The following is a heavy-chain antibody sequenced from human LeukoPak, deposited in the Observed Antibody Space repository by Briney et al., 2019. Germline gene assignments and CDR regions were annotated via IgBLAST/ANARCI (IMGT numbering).Heavy chain of an antibody. V-gene: IGHV1-69*13. D-gene: IGHD5-12*01. CDR1: GGTFSSYA. CDR3: ARAATILGNWFDP. J-gene: IGHJ5*02. CDR2: IIPIFGTA. Sequence: VASVKVSCKASGGTFSSYAISWVRQAPGQGLEWMGGIIPIFGTANYAQKIQGRVTITADESTSTAYMELSSLRSEDTAVYYCARAATILGNWFDPWGQGTLVTVSS.